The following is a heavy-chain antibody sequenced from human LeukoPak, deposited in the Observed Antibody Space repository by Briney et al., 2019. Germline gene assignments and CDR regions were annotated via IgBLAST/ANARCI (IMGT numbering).Heavy chain of an antibody. CDR2: IYYSGST. J-gene: IGHJ3*02. CDR3: ARHSRSGYSGYENAFGI. CDR1: GVSIRNYY. D-gene: IGHD5-12*01. V-gene: IGHV4-59*05. Sequence: SETLSLTCTVSGVSIRNYYWSWLRQPPGKGLEWIGSIYYSGSTYYTPSLKSRVTISVDTSKNQFSLKLSSVTAADTAVYYCARHSRSGYSGYENAFGIWGQGTMVTVSS.